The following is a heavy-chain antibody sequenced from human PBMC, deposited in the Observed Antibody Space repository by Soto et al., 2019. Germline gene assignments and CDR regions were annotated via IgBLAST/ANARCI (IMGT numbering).Heavy chain of an antibody. V-gene: IGHV4-39*01. D-gene: IGHD6-19*01. CDR2: IYYSGST. J-gene: IGHJ4*02. CDR1: GGSISSSSYY. CDR3: ASQSLYSSGWYDY. Sequence: QLQLQESGPGLVKPSETLSLTCTVSGGSISSSSYYWGWIRQPPGKGLEWIGSIYYSGSTYYNPSLKSRVTISVDTSKNQFSLKLSSVTAADTAVYYCASQSLYSSGWYDYWRQGTLVTVSS.